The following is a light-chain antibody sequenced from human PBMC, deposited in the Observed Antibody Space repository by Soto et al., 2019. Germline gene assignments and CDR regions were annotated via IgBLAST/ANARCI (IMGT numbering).Light chain of an antibody. V-gene: IGKV3-20*01. CDR2: GAS. CDR3: QQYGSSQIT. J-gene: IGKJ5*01. CDR1: QSDSSSY. Sequence: ERGSTQSPAPVSLAPGKRATLSCSSSQSDSSSYLAWYQQQTGQDARMLIYGASSRATGIPDRLSGSGSGTAFTLTISRLEPEDFAVYYCQQYGSSQITFGQGTRVEIK.